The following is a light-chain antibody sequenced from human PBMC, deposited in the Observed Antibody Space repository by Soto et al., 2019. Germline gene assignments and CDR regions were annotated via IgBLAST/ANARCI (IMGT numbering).Light chain of an antibody. J-gene: IGLJ2*01. Sequence: QSVLSQPPSASGNPGQRVTISCSGRSSNIGSNIVNWYQQLPGTAPKLLIYSNDQRPSGVPDRFSGSKSGTSASLAISGLQSEDEADYYCSAWDASLNAVLFGGGTKLTVL. V-gene: IGLV1-44*01. CDR3: SAWDASLNAVL. CDR1: SSNIGSNI. CDR2: SND.